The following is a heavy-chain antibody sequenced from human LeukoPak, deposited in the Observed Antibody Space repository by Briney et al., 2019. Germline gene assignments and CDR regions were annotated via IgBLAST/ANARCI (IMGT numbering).Heavy chain of an antibody. CDR3: ARESPGYDILTGYYDY. V-gene: IGHV3-23*01. D-gene: IGHD3-9*01. CDR1: GFTFSSYA. J-gene: IGHJ4*02. Sequence: GGSLRLSCAASGFTFSSYAMSWVRQAPGKGSEWVSAISGSGGSTYYADSVKGRFTISRDNSKNTLYLQMNSLRAEDTAVYYCARESPGYDILTGYYDYWGQGTLVTVSS. CDR2: ISGSGGST.